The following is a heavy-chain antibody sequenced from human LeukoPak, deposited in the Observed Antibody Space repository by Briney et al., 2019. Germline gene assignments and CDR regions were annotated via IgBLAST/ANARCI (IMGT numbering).Heavy chain of an antibody. CDR1: GGSISSSSYY. CDR2: IYYSGST. CDR3: ARHAPYYGSGSYYNDFDY. D-gene: IGHD3-10*01. J-gene: IGHJ4*02. Sequence: PSETLSLTCTVSGGSISSSSYYWGWIRQPPGKGLEWIGSIYYSGSTYYNPSLKSRVTISVDTSKNQFSLKLSSVTAADTAVYYCARHAPYYGSGSYYNDFDYWGQGTLVTVSS. V-gene: IGHV4-39*01.